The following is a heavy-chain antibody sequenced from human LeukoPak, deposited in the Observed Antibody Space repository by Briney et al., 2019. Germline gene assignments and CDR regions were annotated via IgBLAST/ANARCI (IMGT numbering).Heavy chain of an antibody. CDR1: GGSFSDYY. J-gene: IGHJ5*02. D-gene: IGHD6-6*01. CDR2: IYHSGST. V-gene: IGHV4-34*01. CDR3: ARTGIAARRFDL. Sequence: SETLSLTCAVFGGSFSDYYWTWIRQPPGKGLEWIGEIYHSGSTNYSPSLKSRVTISVDTSKNQFSLKLSSVTAADTAVYYCARTGIAARRFDLWGRGTLVTVSS.